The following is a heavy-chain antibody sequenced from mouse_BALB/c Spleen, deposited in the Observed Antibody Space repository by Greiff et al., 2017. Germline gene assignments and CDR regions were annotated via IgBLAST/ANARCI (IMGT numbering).Heavy chain of an antibody. Sequence: QVQLQQSGPGLVQPSQSLSITCTVSGFSLTSYGVHWVRQSPGKGLEWLGVIWSGGSTGYNAAFISRLSISKDNSKSQVFFKMNSLQANDTAIYYCARTPTARATTWFAYWGQGTLVTVSA. V-gene: IGHV2-2*02. CDR2: IWSGGST. CDR3: ARTPTARATTWFAY. CDR1: GFSLTSYG. J-gene: IGHJ3*01. D-gene: IGHD3-1*01.